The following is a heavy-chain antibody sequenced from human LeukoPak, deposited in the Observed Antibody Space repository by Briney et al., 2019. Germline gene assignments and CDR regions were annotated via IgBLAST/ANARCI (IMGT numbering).Heavy chain of an antibody. CDR3: AKDRDIVVVVATTSGWFDP. CDR2: ISGSGGST. Sequence: GGSLRLSCAASGFTFSSYAMSWVRQAPGKGLEWVSAISGSGGSTYYADSVKGRFTISRDNSKNTLYLQMNSQRADDTAVYYCAKDRDIVVVVATTSGWFDPWGQGTLVTVSS. D-gene: IGHD2-15*01. V-gene: IGHV3-23*01. CDR1: GFTFSSYA. J-gene: IGHJ5*02.